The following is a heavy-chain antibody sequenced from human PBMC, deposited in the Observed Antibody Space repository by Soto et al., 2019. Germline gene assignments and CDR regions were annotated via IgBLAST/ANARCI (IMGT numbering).Heavy chain of an antibody. CDR3: ASMIGDPVLSFDS. CDR1: GGSISSSSYY. Sequence: SETLSLTCTVSGGSISSSSYYWGWIRQPPGKGLEWIGSIYYSGSTYYNPSLKSRVTISIDTSEYQFSLKLNSVTAADTAVYNCASMIGDPVLSFDSWGQGTLVTVSS. V-gene: IGHV4-39*07. D-gene: IGHD3-10*02. J-gene: IGHJ5*01. CDR2: IYYSGST.